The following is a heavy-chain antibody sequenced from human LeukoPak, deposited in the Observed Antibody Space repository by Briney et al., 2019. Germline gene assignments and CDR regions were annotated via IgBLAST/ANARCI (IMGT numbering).Heavy chain of an antibody. Sequence: SQTLSLTCAISGDGVSSNSAAWNWIRQSPSRGLEWLGRTYYRSKWYNDYAVSVKSRITINPDTSKNQFSLQLNSVTPEDTAVYYCARVPLVGATNRGIKAFDIWGQGTMVTVSS. CDR2: TYYRSKWYN. V-gene: IGHV6-1*01. J-gene: IGHJ3*02. CDR3: ARVPLVGATNRGIKAFDI. CDR1: GDGVSSNSAA. D-gene: IGHD1-26*01.